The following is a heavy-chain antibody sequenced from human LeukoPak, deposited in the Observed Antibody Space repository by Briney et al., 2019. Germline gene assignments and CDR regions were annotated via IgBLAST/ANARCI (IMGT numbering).Heavy chain of an antibody. D-gene: IGHD1-14*01. CDR2: INHSGST. J-gene: IGHJ4*02. CDR1: GGSFSGYY. V-gene: IGHV4-34*01. Sequence: SETLSLTCAVYGGSFSGYYWSWIRQPPGKGLEWIGEINHSGSTNYDPSLKSRVTISVDTSKNQFSLKLSSVTAADTAVYYCARAPRIKPYLDYWGQGTLVTVSS. CDR3: ARAPRIKPYLDY.